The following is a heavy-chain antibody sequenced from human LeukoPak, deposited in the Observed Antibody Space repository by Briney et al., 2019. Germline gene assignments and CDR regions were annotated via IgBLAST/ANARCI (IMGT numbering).Heavy chain of an antibody. D-gene: IGHD1-26*01. Sequence: ASVKVSCKASGGTFSSYAISWVRQAPGQGLEWMGGFDPEDGETIYAQKFQGRVTMTEDTSTDTAYMELSSLRSEDTAVYYCATAHRSYGAFDIWGQGTMVTVSS. CDR2: FDPEDGET. CDR1: GGTFSSYA. V-gene: IGHV1-24*01. J-gene: IGHJ3*02. CDR3: ATAHRSYGAFDI.